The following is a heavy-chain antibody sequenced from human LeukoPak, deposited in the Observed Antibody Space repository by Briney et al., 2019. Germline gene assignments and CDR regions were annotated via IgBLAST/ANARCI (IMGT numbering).Heavy chain of an antibody. Sequence: GGSLRLSCAASGFTFSSYGMHWVRQAPGKGLEWVAFIRYDGSNKYYADSVKGRFTISRDNSKNTLYLQLNSLRAEDTAVYYCVKEGSEAGEPQGAFDIWGQGTMVTVSS. V-gene: IGHV3-30*02. D-gene: IGHD1-14*01. J-gene: IGHJ3*02. CDR1: GFTFSSYG. CDR3: VKEGSEAGEPQGAFDI. CDR2: IRYDGSNK.